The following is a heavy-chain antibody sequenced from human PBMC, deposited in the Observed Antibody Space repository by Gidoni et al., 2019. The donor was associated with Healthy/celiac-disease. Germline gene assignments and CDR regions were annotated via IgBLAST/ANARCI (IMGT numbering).Heavy chain of an antibody. J-gene: IGHJ6*02. Sequence: EVQLVQSGAEVKKPGAYLKISCKGSGYSFTSYWFGWVRQMPGKGLEWMGLIYPGDSDTRYSPSFQGQVTISADKSISTASLQWSSLKASDTAMYYCARLEYSYGYGMDVWGQGTTVTVSS. D-gene: IGHD5-18*01. CDR2: IYPGDSDT. CDR3: ARLEYSYGYGMDV. V-gene: IGHV5-51*01. CDR1: GYSFTSYW.